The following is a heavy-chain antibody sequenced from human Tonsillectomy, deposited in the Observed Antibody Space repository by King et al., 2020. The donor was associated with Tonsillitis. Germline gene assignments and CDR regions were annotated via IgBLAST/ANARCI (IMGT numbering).Heavy chain of an antibody. D-gene: IGHD5-24*01. CDR1: GGTFSSYA. V-gene: IGHV1-69*01. CDR3: ARRSRWLQLRNGYFDY. Sequence: VQLVESGAEVKKPGSSVKVSCKASGGTFSSYAISWVRQAPGQGLEWMGGSIPIFGTANYAQKFQGRVTITADESTSTAYMELSSLRSEDKAVCYCARRSRWLQLRNGYFDYWGQGTLVTVSS. J-gene: IGHJ4*02. CDR2: SIPIFGTA.